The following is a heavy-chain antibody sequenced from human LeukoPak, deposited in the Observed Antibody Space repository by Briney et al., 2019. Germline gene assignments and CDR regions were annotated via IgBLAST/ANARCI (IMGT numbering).Heavy chain of an antibody. CDR2: VNESGGTT. CDR3: ANQWLVGG. CDR1: GFTFSSHA. J-gene: IGHJ4*02. V-gene: IGHV3-23*01. D-gene: IGHD6-19*01. Sequence: PGGSLRLSCAASGFTFSSHAMNWVRQAPGKGLEWVSSVNESGGTTHYADSVKGRFTISRDNSKNILYLQLHSLRVEDTAVYYCANQWLVGGWGQGALVTVSS.